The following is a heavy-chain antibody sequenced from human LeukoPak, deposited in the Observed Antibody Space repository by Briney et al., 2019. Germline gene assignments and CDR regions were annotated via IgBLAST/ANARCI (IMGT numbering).Heavy chain of an antibody. CDR1: GLTFSNAW. D-gene: IGHD3-10*01. CDR2: VKSKTDGGTT. CDR3: ATDPARGIR. J-gene: IGHJ4*02. V-gene: IGHV3-15*01. Sequence: GGSLRLSCAASGLTFSNAWMSWVRQAPGKGLEWVGRVKSKTDGGTTDYAAPVKGRFTISRDDSKNTLYLQMNSLKTEDTAVYYCATDPARGIRWGQGSLVTVSS.